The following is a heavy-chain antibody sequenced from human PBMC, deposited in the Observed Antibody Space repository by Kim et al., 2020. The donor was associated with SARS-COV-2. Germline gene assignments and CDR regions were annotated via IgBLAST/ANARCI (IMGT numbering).Heavy chain of an antibody. D-gene: IGHD3-22*01. CDR2: VHYSGST. V-gene: IGHV4-59*13. Sequence: SETLSLTCTVSGASISSSYWTWLRQPPGKRLEWIGYVHYSGSTNYNPSLKSRVTLSVDMSKNQLSLKLTSVTAADTAVYYCARGHFDSRGYSNPLDPWGQGTLVTVSS. J-gene: IGHJ5*02. CDR3: ARGHFDSRGYSNPLDP. CDR1: GASISSSY.